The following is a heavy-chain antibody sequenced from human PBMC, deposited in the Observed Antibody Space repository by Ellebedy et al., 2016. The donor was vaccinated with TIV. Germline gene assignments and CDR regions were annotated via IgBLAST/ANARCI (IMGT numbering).Heavy chain of an antibody. J-gene: IGHJ4*02. V-gene: IGHV3-48*01. Sequence: GESLKISCAASGFTFSSYSMNWVRQAPGKGLEWVSYISSSSSTIYYADSVKGRFTISRDNAKNSLYLQMGSLKAEDTAVYYCAKDRDDYGDYVFDYWGQGTLVTVSS. CDR2: ISSSSSTI. D-gene: IGHD4-17*01. CDR1: GFTFSSYS. CDR3: AKDRDDYGDYVFDY.